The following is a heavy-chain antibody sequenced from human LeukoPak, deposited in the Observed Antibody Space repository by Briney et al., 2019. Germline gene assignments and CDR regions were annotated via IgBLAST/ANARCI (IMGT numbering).Heavy chain of an antibody. CDR2: INHSGST. CDR1: GVSFSGYY. J-gene: IGHJ6*04. D-gene: IGHD2-2*01. CDR3: ARDHCSSTSCHEDYYYYGMDV. V-gene: IGHV4-34*01. Sequence: SETLSLTCAVYGVSFSGYYWSWIRQPPGKGLEWIGEINHSGSTNYNPSLKSRVTISVDTSKNQFSLKLSSVTAADTAVYYCARDHCSSTSCHEDYYYYGMDVWGKGTTVTVS.